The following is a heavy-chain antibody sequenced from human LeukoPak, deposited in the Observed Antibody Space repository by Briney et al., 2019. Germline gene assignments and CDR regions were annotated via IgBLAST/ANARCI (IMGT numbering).Heavy chain of an antibody. Sequence: SQTLSLTCTVSGFPIASASSYWSWVRQPAGQGLEWIGLYTNGNTKYNPSLKSRGTISVDTSNNQFSLNLNSVTAADTAVYYCARGQTPHVFYYYYGMDVWGQGTTVTVSS. CDR2: LYTNGNT. CDR1: GFPIASASSY. V-gene: IGHV4-61*02. CDR3: ARGQTPHVFYYYYGMDV. J-gene: IGHJ6*02.